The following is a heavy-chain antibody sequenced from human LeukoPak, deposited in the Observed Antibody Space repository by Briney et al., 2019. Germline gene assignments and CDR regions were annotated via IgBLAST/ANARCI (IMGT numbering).Heavy chain of an antibody. J-gene: IGHJ4*02. CDR2: IYYSGST. V-gene: IGHV4-59*08. CDR3: ARRGYDILTGYPAYYFDY. D-gene: IGHD3-9*01. Sequence: SETLSLTCTVSGGPISGYYWSWIRQPPGKGLEWIGYIYYSGSTNYNPSLKSRVTVSVDTSKNQFSLKLSSVTAADTAVYYCARRGYDILTGYPAYYFDYWGQGTLVTVSS. CDR1: GGPISGYY.